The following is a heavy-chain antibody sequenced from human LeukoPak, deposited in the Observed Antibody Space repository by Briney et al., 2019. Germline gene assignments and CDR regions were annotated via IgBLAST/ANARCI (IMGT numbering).Heavy chain of an antibody. D-gene: IGHD3-3*01. CDR2: IYYSGST. J-gene: IGHJ4*02. Sequence: TLSLTCTVSGGPISCGGYYWIWIRQHPGKGLEWIGYIYYSGSTYYNPSLKSRVTISVDTSKNQFSLKLSSVTAADTAVYYCARGYEWPFDYWGQGTLVTVSS. CDR1: GGPISCGGYY. CDR3: ARGYEWPFDY. V-gene: IGHV4-31*03.